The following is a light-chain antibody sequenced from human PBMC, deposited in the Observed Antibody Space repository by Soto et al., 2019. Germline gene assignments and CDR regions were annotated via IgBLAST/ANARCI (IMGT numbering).Light chain of an antibody. J-gene: IGLJ1*01. Sequence: QSVLTQPASVSGSPGQSITISCTGTSSDVGSHNLVSWYQQFPGKAPKLIIFEASKRPSGVSNRFSGSKSGSTAYLTISGLQAEDEADYYCCSNAAGSTYVFGSGTKVTV. CDR1: SSDVGSHNL. CDR3: CSNAAGSTYV. V-gene: IGLV2-23*01. CDR2: EAS.